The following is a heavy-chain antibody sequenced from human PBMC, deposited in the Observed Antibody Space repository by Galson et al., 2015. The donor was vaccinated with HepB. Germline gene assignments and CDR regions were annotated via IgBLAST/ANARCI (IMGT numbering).Heavy chain of an antibody. CDR1: GFSFTSYA. CDR2: ITSSGGNR. Sequence: SLRLSCAASGFSFTSYAMTWVRQAPGKGLEWVSSITSSGGNRYYTDSVKGRFTVSRDKSKNTLFLQLNRLRAEDTAMYFCAKDGIMVANNPYHFHYWGQGTLVTVSS. J-gene: IGHJ4*02. V-gene: IGHV3-23*01. CDR3: AKDGIMVANNPYHFHY. D-gene: IGHD2-15*01.